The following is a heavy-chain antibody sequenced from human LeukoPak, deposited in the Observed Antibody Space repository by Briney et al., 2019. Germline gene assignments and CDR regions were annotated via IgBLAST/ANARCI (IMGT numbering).Heavy chain of an antibody. D-gene: IGHD3-9*01. CDR3: ARWMTGFGY. Sequence: GGSLRLSCTASGFTFSNYWMTWVRQAPGKGLECVADIKQDGSEKYYVDSVKGRFTISRDNAENSLYLQMNSLRVEDTAIYYCARWMTGFGYWGQGTLVTVSS. V-gene: IGHV3-7*03. CDR2: IKQDGSEK. J-gene: IGHJ4*02. CDR1: GFTFSNYW.